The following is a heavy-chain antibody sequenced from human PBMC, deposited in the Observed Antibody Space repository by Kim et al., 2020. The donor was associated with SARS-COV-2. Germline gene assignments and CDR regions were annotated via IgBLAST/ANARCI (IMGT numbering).Heavy chain of an antibody. CDR2: VDPSGGTT. D-gene: IGHD1-26*01. Sequence: ASVKVSCKASGYDFPKFYIHWVRQAPGQGLEWLGVVDPSGGTTLYGQKFQDRVIMTRDTSTRTVYMELSSLNFDDTAMYFCARGINYYDTRSRYNWFDPWGQGTQVTVSS. V-gene: IGHV1-46*01. CDR3: ARGINYYDTRSRYNWFDP. J-gene: IGHJ5*02. CDR1: GYDFPKFY.